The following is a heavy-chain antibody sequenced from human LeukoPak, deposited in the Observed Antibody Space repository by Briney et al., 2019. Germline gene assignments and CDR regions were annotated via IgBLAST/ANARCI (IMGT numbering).Heavy chain of an antibody. J-gene: IGHJ1*01. Sequence: SETLSLTCTVSGGSISGYYWSWTRQSAGKGLEWIARIYGSGSADYNSLFNGRVTMSLDTSKNQFYLELTSVTAADTAVYYCARGEDGDYYFQHWGQGTLVTVSS. CDR3: ARGEDGDYYFQH. V-gene: IGHV4-4*07. CDR2: IYGSGSA. CDR1: GGSISGYY. D-gene: IGHD4-17*01.